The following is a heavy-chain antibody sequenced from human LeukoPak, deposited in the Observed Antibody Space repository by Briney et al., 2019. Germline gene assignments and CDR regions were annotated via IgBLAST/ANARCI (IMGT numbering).Heavy chain of an antibody. V-gene: IGHV3-23*01. CDR2: IGATGVST. D-gene: IGHD5-12*01. Sequence: RGSPRLSCAASGFTFSSYAMSWVRQGPEAGGGWVSGIGATGVSTFYGDSVKGRFTMSRDNSKNTLYLRMDSLRAEDTAVYYCAKDQGGYSAYGHLDYWGQGTLVTVSS. CDR1: GFTFSSYA. J-gene: IGHJ4*02. CDR3: AKDQGGYSAYGHLDY.